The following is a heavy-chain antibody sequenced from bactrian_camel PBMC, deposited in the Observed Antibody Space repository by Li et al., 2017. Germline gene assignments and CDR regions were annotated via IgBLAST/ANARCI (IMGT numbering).Heavy chain of an antibody. J-gene: IGHJ4*01. CDR2: MDQDGRGI. Sequence: HVQLVESGGGSVQAGGSLNLSCTYNNLPSDYCMAWFRQYPGKEREGVASMDQDGRGIYGDSVKDRFSISRDIASRTLYLQMSNLKPEDTALYYCASKVGMCGPNWSKLRFDSRGPGTQVTVS. CDR1: NLPSDYC. D-gene: IGHD1*01. CDR3: ASKVGMCGPNWSKLRFDS. V-gene: IGHV3S1*01.